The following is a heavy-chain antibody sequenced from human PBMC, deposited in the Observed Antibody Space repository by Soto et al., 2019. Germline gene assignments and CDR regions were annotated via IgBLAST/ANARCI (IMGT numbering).Heavy chain of an antibody. Sequence: GGSLRLSCAASGLPFSASGMHWVRQAPGKGLEWVAMIWSDGSKEYYADSVKGRFTITRDNSKNMVFLQMDSLRAEDTAVYYCARDKGTTCLDTSGQGNMVTGSS. J-gene: IGHJ5*02. D-gene: IGHD1-26*01. CDR1: GLPFSASG. V-gene: IGHV3-33*01. CDR2: IWSDGSKE. CDR3: ARDKGTTCLDT.